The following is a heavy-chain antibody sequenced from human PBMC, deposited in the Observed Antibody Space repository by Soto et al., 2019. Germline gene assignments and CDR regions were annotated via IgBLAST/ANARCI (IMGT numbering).Heavy chain of an antibody. V-gene: IGHV3-21*01. CDR3: VRNSPVATPPPDAFDI. CDR2: ISSSAVYI. CDR1: GFIFSDYS. J-gene: IGHJ3*02. D-gene: IGHD1-1*01. Sequence: EVQVVESGGGLVKPGGYLRLSCATSGFIFSDYSMNWFRQAPGKGLEWVSSISSSAVYIYYADSVKGRFTISRDNAKNSLALQMNTLRAEDPAVYYCVRNSPVATPPPDAFDIGGRGTMVTVSS.